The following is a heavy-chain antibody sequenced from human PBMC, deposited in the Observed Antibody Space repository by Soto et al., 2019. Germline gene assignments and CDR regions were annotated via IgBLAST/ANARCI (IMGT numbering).Heavy chain of an antibody. V-gene: IGHV1-69*13. D-gene: IGHD2-2*01. CDR2: IIPIFGTA. Sequence: GASVKVSCKASGGTFSSYAISWVRQAPGQGLEWMGGIIPIFGTANYAQKFQGRVTITADESTSTAYMELSSLRSEDTAVYYCASEDIVVVPAPNYYYGMDVWGQGTTVTVPS. CDR3: ASEDIVVVPAPNYYYGMDV. CDR1: GGTFSSYA. J-gene: IGHJ6*02.